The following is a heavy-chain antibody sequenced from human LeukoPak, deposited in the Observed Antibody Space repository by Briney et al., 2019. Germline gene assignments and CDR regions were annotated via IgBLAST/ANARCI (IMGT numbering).Heavy chain of an antibody. CDR3: AKVGGSDITIFGVVITFFDY. D-gene: IGHD3-3*01. J-gene: IGHJ4*02. Sequence: GSTFYADSVKGRFTISRDNSKNTLYLQMNSLRAEDTAVYYCAKVGGSDITIFGVVITFFDYWGQGTLVTVSS. V-gene: IGHV3-23*01. CDR2: GST.